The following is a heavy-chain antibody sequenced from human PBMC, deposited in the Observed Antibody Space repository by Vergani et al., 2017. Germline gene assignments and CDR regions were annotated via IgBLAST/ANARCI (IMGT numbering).Heavy chain of an antibody. CDR1: GASINNDFYY. D-gene: IGHD4-23*01. V-gene: IGHV4-61*02. J-gene: IGHJ3*01. Sequence: QVQLQESGPGLVKPSQTLSLTCTVSGASINNDFYYWHWIRQPAGKGLEWIGRIYVSGITDYNSSLQSRVSMSVDTSKNQFSLTLTSVTAADTAVYYCARDNKQLRPRAFDLCDQETMVTVSS. CDR2: IYVSGIT. CDR3: ARDNKQLRPRAFDL.